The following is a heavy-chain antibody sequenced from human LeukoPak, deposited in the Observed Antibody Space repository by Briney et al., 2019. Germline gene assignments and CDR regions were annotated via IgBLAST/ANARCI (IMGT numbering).Heavy chain of an antibody. V-gene: IGHV1-46*01. CDR1: GYTFTSYY. CDR3: ARASQWELPRYYFDY. Sequence: ASVKVFCKASGYTFTSYYMHWVRQAPGQGLEWMGIINPSGGSTSYSQKFQGRVTMTRDTSTSTVYMELSSLRSEDTAVYYCARASQWELPRYYFDYWGQGTLVTVSS. J-gene: IGHJ4*02. CDR2: INPSGGST. D-gene: IGHD1-26*01.